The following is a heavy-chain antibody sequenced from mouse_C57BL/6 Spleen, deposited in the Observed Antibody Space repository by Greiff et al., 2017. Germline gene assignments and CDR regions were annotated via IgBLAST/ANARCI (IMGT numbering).Heavy chain of an antibody. CDR2: IDPSDSYT. CDR3: ARSYPTGYFDV. Sequence: QVQLQQPGAELVKPGASVKLSCKASGYTFTSYWMQWVKQRPGQGLEWIGEIDPSDSYTNYNQKFKGKATLTVDTSSSTAYMQLSSLTSEDSAVYYCARSYPTGYFDVWGTGTTVTVSS. V-gene: IGHV1-50*01. D-gene: IGHD2-10*01. CDR1: GYTFTSYW. J-gene: IGHJ1*03.